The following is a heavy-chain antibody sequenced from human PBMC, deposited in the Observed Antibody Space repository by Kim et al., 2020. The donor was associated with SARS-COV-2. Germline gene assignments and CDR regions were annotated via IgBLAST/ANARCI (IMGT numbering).Heavy chain of an antibody. CDR3: ARRVGGGIHYFDY. V-gene: IGHV3-23*01. J-gene: IGHJ4*02. CDR1: GFTFASYA. Sequence: GGSLRLSCAASGFTFASYAMSWVRQAPGKGLEWVSAIGGSGSSTYYADSVKGRFTISRDNSKNTLYLQMNSLRAEDTAVYFCARRVGGGIHYFDYWGQGTLVTVSS. D-gene: IGHD3-16*01. CDR2: IGGSGSST.